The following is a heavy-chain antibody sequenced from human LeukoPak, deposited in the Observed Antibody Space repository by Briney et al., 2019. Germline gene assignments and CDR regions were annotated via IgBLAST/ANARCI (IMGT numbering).Heavy chain of an antibody. D-gene: IGHD4-17*01. Sequence: PGGSLRLSCVASGFTFNDYAMNWVRQAPGKGLEWVSTFKTKYNQVYYAESVGGRFTISTDNSKNTLYLQMNSLRAEDTAVYYCAKGDYGDSQGAFDIWGQGTMVTVSS. CDR1: GFTFNDYA. CDR2: FKTKYNQV. J-gene: IGHJ3*02. V-gene: IGHV3-23*05. CDR3: AKGDYGDSQGAFDI.